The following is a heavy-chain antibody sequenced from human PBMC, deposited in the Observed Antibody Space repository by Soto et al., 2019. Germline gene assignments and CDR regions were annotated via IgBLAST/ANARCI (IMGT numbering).Heavy chain of an antibody. V-gene: IGHV1-69*01. CDR1: GVTFTSET. Sequence: QVQLVQSGAEVKKPGSSVKVSCKASGVTFTSETISWVRQAPGQGLEWMGGIIPLFGAANYAQKFQGRVTITADESTNTVYMELRSLRSDDMAVYYCSTELGENPASPFDSWGQGTLVTVSS. J-gene: IGHJ4*02. CDR3: STELGENPASPFDS. CDR2: IIPLFGAA. D-gene: IGHD2-21*01.